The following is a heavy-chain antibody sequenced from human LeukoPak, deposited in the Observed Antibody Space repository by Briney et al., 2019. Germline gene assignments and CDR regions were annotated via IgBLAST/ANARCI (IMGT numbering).Heavy chain of an antibody. CDR2: INPSGGST. Sequence: ASVKVSCKASGYTFTSYYMHWVRQAPGQGLEWMGIINPSGGSTSYAQKFQGRVTMTRDTSISTAYMELSRLRSDDTAVYYCARVTLSYYCSSTSCYRKIGAFDIWGQGTMVTVSS. CDR1: GYTFTSYY. J-gene: IGHJ3*02. V-gene: IGHV1-46*01. CDR3: ARVTLSYYCSSTSCYRKIGAFDI. D-gene: IGHD2-2*02.